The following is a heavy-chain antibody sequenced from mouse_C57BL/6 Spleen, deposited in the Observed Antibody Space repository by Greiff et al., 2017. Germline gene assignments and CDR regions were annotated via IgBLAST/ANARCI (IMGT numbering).Heavy chain of an antibody. CDR3: ARSSEYDEGVAY. CDR1: GYSFTGYY. Sequence: VQLKQSGPELVKPGASVKISCKASGYSFTGYYMNWVKQSPEKSLEWIGEINPSTGGTTYNQKFKAKATLTVDKSSSTAYMQHNSLTSEDSAVDYCARSSEYDEGVAYWGQGTLVTVSA. J-gene: IGHJ3*01. D-gene: IGHD2-14*01. V-gene: IGHV1-42*01. CDR2: INPSTGGT.